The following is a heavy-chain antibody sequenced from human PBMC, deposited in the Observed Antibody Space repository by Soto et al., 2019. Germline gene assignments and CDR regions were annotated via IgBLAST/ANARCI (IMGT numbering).Heavy chain of an antibody. Sequence: GSLRLSCAASGFTFSSYAMHWVRQAPGKGLEWVAVISYDGSNKYYADSVKGRFTTSRDNSKNTLYLQMNSLRAEDTAVYYCARIRVFGIAAAGTGMDVWGQGTTVTVSS. CDR3: ARIRVFGIAAAGTGMDV. D-gene: IGHD6-13*01. CDR1: GFTFSSYA. J-gene: IGHJ6*02. V-gene: IGHV3-30-3*01. CDR2: ISYDGSNK.